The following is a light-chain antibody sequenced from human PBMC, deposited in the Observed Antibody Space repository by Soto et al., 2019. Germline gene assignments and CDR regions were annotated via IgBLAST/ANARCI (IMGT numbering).Light chain of an antibody. J-gene: IGKJ3*01. CDR3: QQYDTYPVT. V-gene: IGKV1-5*03. Sequence: DIQMTQSPSMLSASVGDRVTITCRASQSIRRWLAWYQVKSGKAPKLLIYKTSTLDSGVPSRFSGSGSGTDFTLPIGDLQPDDFATYYCQQYDTYPVTFGPGTKVEIK. CDR2: KTS. CDR1: QSIRRW.